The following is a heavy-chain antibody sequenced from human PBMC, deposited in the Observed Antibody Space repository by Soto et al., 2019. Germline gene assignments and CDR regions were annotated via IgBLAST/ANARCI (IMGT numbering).Heavy chain of an antibody. CDR2: IYSGGST. V-gene: IGHV3-66*01. J-gene: IGHJ3*02. CDR1: GFTVSSNY. Sequence: GGSLRLSCAASGFTVSSNYMSWVRQAPGKGLEWVSVIYSGGSTYYADSVKGRFTISRDNSKNTLYLQMNSLRAEDTAVYYCARGVSGYCSGGSCYSSPYAFDIWGQGTMVTVSS. CDR3: ARGVSGYCSGGSCYSSPYAFDI. D-gene: IGHD2-15*01.